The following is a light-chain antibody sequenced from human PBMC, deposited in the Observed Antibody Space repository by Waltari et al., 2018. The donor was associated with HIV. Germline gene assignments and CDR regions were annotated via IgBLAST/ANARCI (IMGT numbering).Light chain of an antibody. CDR1: QTVGDW. Sequence: DIHMTQSPPTLTASVGDRVNITCRASQTVGDWLAWYQQKPGEAPSLLIYRATDVESGVPSRFSGSGSGTDFTLAIDSLHPDDFATYYCHQYSDYLGSFGQGTRVELK. CDR3: HQYSDYLGS. V-gene: IGKV1-5*03. CDR2: RAT. J-gene: IGKJ1*01.